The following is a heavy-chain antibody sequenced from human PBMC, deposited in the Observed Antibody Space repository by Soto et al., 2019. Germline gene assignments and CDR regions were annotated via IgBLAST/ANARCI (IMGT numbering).Heavy chain of an antibody. V-gene: IGHV3-23*01. D-gene: IGHD2-15*01. CDR1: GFTFSNYV. CDR2: TSHTGDTT. CDR3: AKSRRPQTVYSDSDS. Sequence: GGSLRLSCVASGFTFSNYVMNWVRQAPGKGLEWVSLTSHTGDTTHYAGSVKGRFTISRDNSKNMLSLQMTNLRAEDTAIYYFAKSRRPQTVYSDSDSCGQGPLVTVSS. J-gene: IGHJ4*02.